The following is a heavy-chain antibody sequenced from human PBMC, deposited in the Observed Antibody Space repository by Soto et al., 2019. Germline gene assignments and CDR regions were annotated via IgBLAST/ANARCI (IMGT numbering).Heavy chain of an antibody. J-gene: IGHJ6*03. D-gene: IGHD6-25*01. V-gene: IGHV1-69*04. CDR1: EGTFSSYT. CDR3: AREAASDPSFYYHYMDV. Sequence: SVKVSCKASEGTFSSYTISWVRQAPGQGLEWMGRIIPILGIANYAQKFQGRVTITADKSTSTAYMELSSLRSEDTAVYYCAREAASDPSFYYHYMDVWGKGTTVTVSS. CDR2: IIPILGIA.